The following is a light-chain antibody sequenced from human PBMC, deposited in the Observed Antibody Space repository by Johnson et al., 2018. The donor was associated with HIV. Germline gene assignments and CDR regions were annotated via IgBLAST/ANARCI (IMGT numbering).Light chain of an antibody. CDR2: ENN. Sequence: QSVLTQPPSVSAAPGQKVTISCSGSSSNIGNNYVSWYQQLPGTAPKLLIYENNKRPSGIPDRFPGAKFGTSATLAITGLQTGDEGDYYCATWSGSLNFGTGTKVTVL. CDR3: ATWSGSLN. J-gene: IGLJ1*01. CDR1: SSNIGNNY. V-gene: IGLV1-51*02.